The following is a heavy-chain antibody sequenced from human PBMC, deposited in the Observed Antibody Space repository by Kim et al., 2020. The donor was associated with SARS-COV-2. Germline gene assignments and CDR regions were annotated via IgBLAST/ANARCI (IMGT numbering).Heavy chain of an antibody. CDR2: ISYDGSNK. V-gene: IGHV3-30*18. CDR3: AKAISTLYYYYGMDV. J-gene: IGHJ6*02. Sequence: GGSLRLSCAASGFTFSSYGMHWVRQAPGKGLEWVAVISYDGSNKYYADSVKGRFTISRDNSKNTLYLQMNSLRAEDTAVYYCAKAISTLYYYYGMDVWG. CDR1: GFTFSSYG. D-gene: IGHD2-2*02.